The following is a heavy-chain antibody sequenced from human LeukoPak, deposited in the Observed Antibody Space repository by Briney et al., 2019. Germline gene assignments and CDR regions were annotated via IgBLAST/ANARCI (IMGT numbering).Heavy chain of an antibody. CDR2: IYYSGST. J-gene: IGHJ4*02. D-gene: IGHD1-1*01. V-gene: IGHV4-59*01. Sequence: KTLETLSLTCTVSGGSISTYYWSWIRQPPGKGLEWIGYIYYSGSTNYNPSLKSRVTISVDTSKNQFSLNLTSLTAADTAVYYCAKGGKGFPLELRFDSWGQGTLVSVSS. CDR3: AKGGKGFPLELRFDS. CDR1: GGSISTYY.